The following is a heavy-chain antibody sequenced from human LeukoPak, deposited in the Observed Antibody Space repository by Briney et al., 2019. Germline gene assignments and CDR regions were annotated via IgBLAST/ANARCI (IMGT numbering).Heavy chain of an antibody. D-gene: IGHD3-22*01. V-gene: IGHV1-2*02. J-gene: IGHJ3*02. Sequence: ASVKVSCGASGYTFTGYSMHWVRQAPGQGLEWMGWINPNTGGTYSSQRFQGRLTMTRDTSTSTVYMEVSRLTSDDTAVYYCAGGFRKYYDSSGYYPEAFDIWGQGTMVTVSS. CDR2: INPNTGGT. CDR1: GYTFTGYS. CDR3: AGGFRKYYDSSGYYPEAFDI.